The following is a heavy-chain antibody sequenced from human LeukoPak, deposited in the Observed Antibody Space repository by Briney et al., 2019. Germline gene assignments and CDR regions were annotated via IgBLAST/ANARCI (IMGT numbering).Heavy chain of an antibody. D-gene: IGHD3-3*01. Sequence: ASVKVSCKVSGYTFSDLSVHWVRQAPGKGLEWMGGFDPAEGKNTDAQKFQGRVTLTVDTSTETVYMELSSLTSDDTAVYYCATRALRFLEWSEFDYWGQGTLVTVSS. CDR3: ATRALRFLEWSEFDY. CDR1: GYTFSDLS. CDR2: FDPAEGKN. J-gene: IGHJ4*02. V-gene: IGHV1-24*01.